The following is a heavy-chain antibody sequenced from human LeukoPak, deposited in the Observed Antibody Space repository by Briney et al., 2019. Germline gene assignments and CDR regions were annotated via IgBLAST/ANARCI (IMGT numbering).Heavy chain of an antibody. J-gene: IGHJ6*03. CDR1: GFIFSSYS. Sequence: PGGSLRLSCAASGFIFSSYSMNWVRQAPGKGLEWVSYISSSSSTIDYADSVKGRFTISRDNAKNSLYLQMNSLRAEDTAVYYCARRRPFTADYYMDVWGKGTAVTVSS. CDR3: ARRRPFTADYYMDV. CDR2: ISSSSSTI. V-gene: IGHV3-48*01.